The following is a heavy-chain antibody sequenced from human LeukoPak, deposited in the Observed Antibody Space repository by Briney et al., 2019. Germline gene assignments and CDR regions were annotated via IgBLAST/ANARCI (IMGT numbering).Heavy chain of an antibody. J-gene: IGHJ4*02. Sequence: GGSLRLSCGASGFRFSNYAMTWVRQAPGRGLEWVSGISGSGGTTFYADSVRGRFTISRDNSRDTLYLLMNSLRAEDTAVYYCAKERSSEDYTYYFGSWGQGTLVTVSS. CDR1: GFRFSNYA. V-gene: IGHV3-23*01. CDR3: AKERSSEDYTYYFGS. CDR2: ISGSGGTT. D-gene: IGHD3-22*01.